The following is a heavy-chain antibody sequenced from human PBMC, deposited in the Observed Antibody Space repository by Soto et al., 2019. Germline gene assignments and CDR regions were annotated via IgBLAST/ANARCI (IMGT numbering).Heavy chain of an antibody. D-gene: IGHD3-16*01. V-gene: IGHV4-38-2*01. CDR1: GYSISSGYY. J-gene: IGHJ4*02. Sequence: SETLSLTCAVSGYSISSGYYWGWIRQPPGKGLEWIGSIYHSGSTYYNPSLKSRVTISVDTSKNQFSLKLSSVTAADTAVYYCARRRGTPFDYWGQGTLVTVS. CDR3: ARRRGTPFDY. CDR2: IYHSGST.